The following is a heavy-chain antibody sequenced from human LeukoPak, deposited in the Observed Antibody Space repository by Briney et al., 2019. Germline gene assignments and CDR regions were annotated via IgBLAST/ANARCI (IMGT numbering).Heavy chain of an antibody. Sequence: ASVKVSCKASGGTFSSYAISWVRQAPGQGLEWMGWISAYNGNTNYAQKLQGRVTMTTDTSTSTAYMELRSLRSDDTAVYYCASSLARDYYFDYWGQGTLVTVSS. CDR1: GGTFSSYA. CDR2: ISAYNGNT. V-gene: IGHV1-18*01. D-gene: IGHD3-16*01. J-gene: IGHJ4*02. CDR3: ASSLARDYYFDY.